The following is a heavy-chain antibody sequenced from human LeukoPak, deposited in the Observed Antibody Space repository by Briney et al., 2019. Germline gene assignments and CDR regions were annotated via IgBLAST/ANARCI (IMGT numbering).Heavy chain of an antibody. Sequence: PGGSLRLSCAASGFTFSSHAMHWVRQAPGKGLEWVAFISYDGSITSHADSVKGRFTISRDNSKNSLYLQMNSLRAEDTAVYYCARGRSTKYCVDYWGQGTLVTVSS. D-gene: IGHD1-1*01. CDR1: GFTFSSHA. CDR2: ISYDGSIT. J-gene: IGHJ4*02. V-gene: IGHV3-30*04. CDR3: ARGRSTKYCVDY.